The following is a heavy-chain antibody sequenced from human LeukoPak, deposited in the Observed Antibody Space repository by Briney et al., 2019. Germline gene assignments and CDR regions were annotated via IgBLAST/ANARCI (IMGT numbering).Heavy chain of an antibody. CDR1: GFTFNRYW. J-gene: IGHJ4*02. CDR3: ARTLLYDRSDCYRYFDY. V-gene: IGHV3-7*04. D-gene: IGHD3-22*01. CDR2: IKQDGSEK. Sequence: GGSLRLSCAVSGFTFNRYWMTWVRQAPGRGLEWVANIKQDGSEKYYVDSVKGRFTISRDNAKNSLYLQMDSLRGEDTAVYYCARTLLYDRSDCYRYFDYWGQGTPVTVSS.